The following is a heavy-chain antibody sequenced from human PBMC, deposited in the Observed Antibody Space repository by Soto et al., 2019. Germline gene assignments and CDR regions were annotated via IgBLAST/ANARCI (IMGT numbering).Heavy chain of an antibody. CDR3: ARHNYDSSGTAVDF. Sequence: SETLSLTCTVSGGSISSGGYYWSWIRQHPGKGLEWIGYIYYSGSTYYNPSLKSRVTISVDTSKNQFSLKLSSVTAADTAVYYCARHNYDSSGTAVDFWGQGTMVTVSS. CDR1: GGSISSGGYY. CDR2: IYYSGST. V-gene: IGHV4-31*03. J-gene: IGHJ6*02. D-gene: IGHD3-22*01.